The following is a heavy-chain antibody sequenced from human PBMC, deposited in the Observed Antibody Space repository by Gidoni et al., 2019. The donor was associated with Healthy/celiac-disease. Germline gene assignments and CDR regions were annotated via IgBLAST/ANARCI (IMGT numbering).Heavy chain of an antibody. D-gene: IGHD1-26*01. CDR1: GFPFSSYG. CDR2: IWYDGSNK. J-gene: IGHJ3*02. CDR3: ARHGVGASRNDAFDI. Sequence: QVQLVESGGGVVQPGRSLRLSCAASGFPFSSYGMHWVRQAPGKGLEWVAVIWYDGSNKYYADSVKGRFTISRDNSKNTLYLQMNSLRAEDTAVYYCARHGVGASRNDAFDIWGQGTMVTVSS. V-gene: IGHV3-33*01.